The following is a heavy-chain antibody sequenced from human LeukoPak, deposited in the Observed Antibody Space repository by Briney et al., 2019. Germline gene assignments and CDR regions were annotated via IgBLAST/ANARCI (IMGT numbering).Heavy chain of an antibody. CDR1: GGSIRSSSYY. CDR3: ARKDYGDFYFDY. CDR2: IYYSGST. J-gene: IGHJ4*02. Sequence: SETLSLTCSVSGGSIRSSSYYWDWIRQPPGKGPEWIGSIYYSGSTYYNPSLKSRVTISVDTSKNQFSLKLSSVTAADTTVYYCARKDYGDFYFDYWGQGTLVTVSS. V-gene: IGHV4-39*01. D-gene: IGHD4-17*01.